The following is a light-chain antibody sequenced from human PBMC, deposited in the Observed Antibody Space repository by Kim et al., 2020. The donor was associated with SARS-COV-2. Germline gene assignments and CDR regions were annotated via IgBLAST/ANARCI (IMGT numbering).Light chain of an antibody. Sequence: ASVGDRVTITGGASQGSSKYVAWYQQKPGKAPKLLIYAASTLHSGVPSRFSGRGSGTDFTLTITNLQPEDCATYYCQQLDTPAWTFGPGTKVDIK. J-gene: IGKJ1*01. CDR3: QQLDTPAWT. CDR1: QGSSKY. CDR2: AAS. V-gene: IGKV1-9*01.